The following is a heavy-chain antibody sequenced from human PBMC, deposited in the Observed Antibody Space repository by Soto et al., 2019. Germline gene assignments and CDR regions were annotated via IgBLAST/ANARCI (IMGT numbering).Heavy chain of an antibody. Sequence: SETLSLTCAVSGFSISSGYFWGWIRQPPGKGPEWLGSIYHSGTTYYNPSVKGRVTISVDTSKNQFSLKMSSVTAADTAVYYCAGDSSGYYWFDPWGQGTLVT. D-gene: IGHD3-22*01. CDR2: IYHSGTT. V-gene: IGHV4-38-2*02. CDR1: GFSISSGYF. CDR3: AGDSSGYYWFDP. J-gene: IGHJ5*02.